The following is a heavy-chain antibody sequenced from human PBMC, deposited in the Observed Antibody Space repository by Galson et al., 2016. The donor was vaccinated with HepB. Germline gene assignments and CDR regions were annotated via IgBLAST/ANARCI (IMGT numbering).Heavy chain of an antibody. J-gene: IGHJ6*02. Sequence: SETLSLTCSVSGGSVTNDGYYWSWIRQPPGKGLQWIGYMHHSGTTNYDPSLSSRVTISVDTSKNQFSLKVRSVTAADTAVYYCAGDFSGLYYYGSGSLYGLDAWGQGTTVTVSS. D-gene: IGHD3-10*01. V-gene: IGHV4-61*08. CDR1: GGSVTNDGYY. CDR2: MHHSGTT. CDR3: AGDFSGLYYYGSGSLYGLDA.